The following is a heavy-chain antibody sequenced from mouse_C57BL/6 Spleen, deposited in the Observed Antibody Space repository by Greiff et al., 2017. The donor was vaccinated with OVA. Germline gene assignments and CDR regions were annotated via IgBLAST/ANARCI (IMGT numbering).Heavy chain of an antibody. V-gene: IGHV1-15*01. D-gene: IGHD3-2*02. CDR3: TRLHSSVYLYYFDY. CDR2: IDPETGCT. CDR1: GYTFTDYG. Sequence: QVQLQQSGAELVRPGASVTLSCKASGYTFTDYGMHWVKQTPVHGLEWIGAIDPETGCTAYNQKFKGKAILTADKSSSTAYMELRSLTSEDSAVYYCTRLHSSVYLYYFDYWGQGTTLTVSS. J-gene: IGHJ2*01.